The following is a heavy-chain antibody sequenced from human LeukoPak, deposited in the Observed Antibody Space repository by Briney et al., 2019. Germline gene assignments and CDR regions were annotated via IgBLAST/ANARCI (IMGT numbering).Heavy chain of an antibody. V-gene: IGHV3-72*01. D-gene: IGHD3-10*02. Sequence: GGSLRLSCAASGFTFTAYLIHWVRQAPGKGLEWVGRSRNKANGYTTEYAASVKGRFTISRDDSKNSLYLQMNSLKTEDTALYYCTRRSYVALDIWGQGTMVTVSP. CDR1: GFTFTAYL. J-gene: IGHJ3*02. CDR3: TRRSYVALDI. CDR2: SRNKANGYTT.